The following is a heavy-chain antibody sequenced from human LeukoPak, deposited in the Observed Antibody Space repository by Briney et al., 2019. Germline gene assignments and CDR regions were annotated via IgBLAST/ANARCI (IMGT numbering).Heavy chain of an antibody. Sequence: ASVKVSCKASGYTFTSYYMHWVRQAPGQGLEWMGIINPSGGSTSYAQKLQGRVTMTRDTSTSTVYMELSSLRSEDTAVYYCAREPRPSMIVVVRYYYYYGMDVWGQGTTVTVSS. D-gene: IGHD3-22*01. CDR3: AREPRPSMIVVVRYYYYYGMDV. CDR1: GYTFTSYY. V-gene: IGHV1-46*01. J-gene: IGHJ6*02. CDR2: INPSGGST.